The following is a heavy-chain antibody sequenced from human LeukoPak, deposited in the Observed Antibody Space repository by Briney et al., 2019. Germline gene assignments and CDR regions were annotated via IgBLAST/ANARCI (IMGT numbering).Heavy chain of an antibody. CDR3: ARVRCSGGSCYYYYGMDV. CDR1: GYTFTSYD. D-gene: IGHD2-15*01. V-gene: IGHV1-8*01. Sequence: ASVKVSCKVSGYTFTSYDINCVRQATGQGHEWMVWMNPNSGNTGYAQKFQVRVTMTRNTSIGTAYMELSSLRSEDTAVYYCARVRCSGGSCYYYYGMDVWGQGTTVTVSS. J-gene: IGHJ6*02. CDR2: MNPNSGNT.